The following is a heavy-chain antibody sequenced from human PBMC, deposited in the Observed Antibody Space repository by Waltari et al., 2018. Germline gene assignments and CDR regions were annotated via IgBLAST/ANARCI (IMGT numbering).Heavy chain of an antibody. D-gene: IGHD1-26*01. Sequence: QVQLVQSGAEVKKPGASVKVPCKVSGYTLTELSMHWVRKAPGNGREWMGGCEPEDGETVYEKKCKGEVTMTDDTSTYTAYMELSSLRSEDTAVYYCAAGGSYSSKTYYYYYGMDVWGQGTTVTVSS. CDR1: GYTLTELS. V-gene: IGHV1-24*01. CDR2: CEPEDGET. CDR3: AAGGSYSSKTYYYYYGMDV. J-gene: IGHJ6*02.